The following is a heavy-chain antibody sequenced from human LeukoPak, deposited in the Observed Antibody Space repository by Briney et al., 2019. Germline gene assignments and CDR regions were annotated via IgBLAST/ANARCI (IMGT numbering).Heavy chain of an antibody. D-gene: IGHD1-1*01. J-gene: IGHJ4*02. Sequence: PGGSLRLSCAASGFTFSRSWMHWVRQAPGKGLVWVSGINTDGNNTNCADSVKGRFTISRDNAKNTLYLQINSLRAEDTAVYYCVRPTASIGIFDSWGQGTLVTVSS. CDR3: VRPTASIGIFDS. V-gene: IGHV3-74*01. CDR2: INTDGNNT. CDR1: GFTFSRSW.